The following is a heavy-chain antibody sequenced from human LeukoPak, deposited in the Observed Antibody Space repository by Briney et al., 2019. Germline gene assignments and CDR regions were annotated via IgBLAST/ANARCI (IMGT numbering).Heavy chain of an antibody. CDR1: GYSFTNYW. D-gene: IGHD3-9*01. J-gene: IGHJ4*02. V-gene: IGHV5-51*01. Sequence: GESLQISCKGSGYSFTNYWIGWVRQMPGKGLEWMGIIWPGDSDTEYSPSFQGQVTISVDKSITTTYLQWSSLKASDTAIYYCARQYYDTLTGFYIHFDYWGQGTRVTVSS. CDR3: ARQYYDTLTGFYIHFDY. CDR2: IWPGDSDT.